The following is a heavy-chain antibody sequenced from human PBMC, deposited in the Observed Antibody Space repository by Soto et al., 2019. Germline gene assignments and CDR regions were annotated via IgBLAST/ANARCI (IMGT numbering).Heavy chain of an antibody. CDR1: GYSFTSYW. CDR2: IYPGDSDT. CDR3: ARLGGYCSSTSCSHFDY. V-gene: IGHV5-51*01. D-gene: IGHD2-2*01. J-gene: IGHJ4*02. Sequence: PGESLKISCKGSGYSFTSYWIGWVRQMPWKGLEWMGIIYPGDSDTRYSPSFQGQVTISADKSISTAYLQWSSLKASDTAMYYCARLGGYCSSTSCSHFDYWGQGTLVTVSS.